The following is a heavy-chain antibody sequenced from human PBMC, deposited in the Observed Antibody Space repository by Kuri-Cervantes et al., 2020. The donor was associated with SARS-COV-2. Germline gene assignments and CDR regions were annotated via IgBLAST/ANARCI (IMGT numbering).Heavy chain of an antibody. CDR2: IIPIFGTA. D-gene: IGHD6-19*01. CDR1: GGTFSSYA. J-gene: IGHJ4*02. V-gene: IGHV1-69*13. CDR3: ARGVAVAGYYYFDY. Sequence: SVKVSCKASGGTFSSYAISWVRQAPGQELEWMGGIIPIFGTANYAQKFQGRVTITADESTSTAYMELSSLRSEDTAVYYCARGVAVAGYYYFDYWGQGTLVTVSS.